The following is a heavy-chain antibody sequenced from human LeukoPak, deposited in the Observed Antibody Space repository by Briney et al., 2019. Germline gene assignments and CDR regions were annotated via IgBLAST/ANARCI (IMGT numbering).Heavy chain of an antibody. CDR1: GFTFSSYA. Sequence: GGSLRLSCAASGFTFSSYAKGWVRQAPGKGLQWVSGISGSGGSTYYAGSVKGRFTISRDNSKNTLYLQMNSLRAEDTAVYYCSKAPCSSASCYYDYWGQGTLVTVSS. CDR2: ISGSGGST. V-gene: IGHV3-23*01. J-gene: IGHJ4*02. CDR3: SKAPCSSASCYYDY. D-gene: IGHD2-2*01.